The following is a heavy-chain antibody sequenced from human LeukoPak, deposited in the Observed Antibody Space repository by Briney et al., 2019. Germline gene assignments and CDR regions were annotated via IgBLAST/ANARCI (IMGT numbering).Heavy chain of an antibody. D-gene: IGHD3-22*01. J-gene: IGHJ4*02. CDR2: IYYSGST. CDR3: VRERGYDSSGYYYDY. V-gene: IGHV4-39*07. CDR1: GGSISSSSYY. Sequence: SETLSLTCTVSGGSISSSSYYWGWIRQPPVKGLEWIGSIYYSGSTYYNPSLKSRVTISVDTSKNQFSLKLSSVTAADTAVYYCVRERGYDSSGYYYDYWGQGTLVTVSS.